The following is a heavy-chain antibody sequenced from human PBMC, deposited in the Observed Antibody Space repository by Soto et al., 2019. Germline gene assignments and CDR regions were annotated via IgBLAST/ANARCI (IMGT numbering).Heavy chain of an antibody. V-gene: IGHV3-11*06. J-gene: IGHJ4*02. D-gene: IGHD3-22*01. CDR2: ISSSGTYT. CDR3: ARAKLVVEGRFDY. Sequence: QVQLVESGGGLVKPGGSLRLSCAASGFSFSDYYMNWIRQAPGKGLEWISYISSSGTYTNYADSVRGRFTMSRDSAKDSLCLQMDVLRAEDTAVYYCARAKLVVEGRFDYWGQGTLVTVSS. CDR1: GFSFSDYY.